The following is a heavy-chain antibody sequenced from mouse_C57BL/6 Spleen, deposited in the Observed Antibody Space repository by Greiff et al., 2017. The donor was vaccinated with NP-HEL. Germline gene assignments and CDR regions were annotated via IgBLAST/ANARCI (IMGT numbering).Heavy chain of an antibody. CDR1: GFSLTSYG. Sequence: VQRVESGPGLVAPSQCLSITCTVSGFSLTSYGVHWVRQPPGKGLEWLVVIWSDGSTTYNSALKSRLSISKDNSKSQVFLKMNSLQTDDTAMYYCARHRDWSYAMDYWGQGTSVTVSS. CDR3: ARHRDWSYAMDY. V-gene: IGHV2-6-1*01. D-gene: IGHD3-3*01. CDR2: IWSDGST. J-gene: IGHJ4*01.